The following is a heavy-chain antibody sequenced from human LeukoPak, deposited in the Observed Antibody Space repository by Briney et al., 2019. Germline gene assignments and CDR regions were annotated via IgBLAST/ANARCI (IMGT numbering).Heavy chain of an antibody. CDR2: ISGSGGST. J-gene: IGHJ4*02. D-gene: IGHD3-22*01. Sequence: GGSLRLSCAASGLTFSSYAMSWVRQAPGKGLEWVSAISGSGGSTYYADSVKGRFTISRDNSKNTLYLQMNSLRAEDTAVYYCAKDGLRITMIVVVITYFDYWGQGTLVTVSS. CDR3: AKDGLRITMIVVVITYFDY. V-gene: IGHV3-23*01. CDR1: GLTFSSYA.